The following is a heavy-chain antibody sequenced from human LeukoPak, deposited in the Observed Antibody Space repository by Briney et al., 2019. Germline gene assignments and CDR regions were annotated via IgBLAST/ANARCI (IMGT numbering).Heavy chain of an antibody. D-gene: IGHD6-13*01. J-gene: IGHJ4*02. CDR2: IYYSGTT. Sequence: PSETLSLTCTVSGGSISSYYWSWIRQPPGKGLEWIGYIYYSGTTDYNPSLKSRVTISVDPSKNQFSLKLSSVTAADTAVYYCARDIIAAAGTLGYWGQGTLVTVSS. CDR3: ARDIIAAAGTLGY. V-gene: IGHV4-59*12. CDR1: GGSISSYY.